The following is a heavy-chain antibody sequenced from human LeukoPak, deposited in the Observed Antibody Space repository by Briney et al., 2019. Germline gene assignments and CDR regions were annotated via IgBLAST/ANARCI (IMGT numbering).Heavy chain of an antibody. D-gene: IGHD6-19*01. CDR2: INPNSGGT. Sequence: GASVKVSCKASGYTFTGYYMHWVRQAPGQGLEWMGWINPNSGGTNYAQKFQGWVTMARDTSISTAYMELSRLRSDDTAVYYCARGSSGWYEFWFDPWGQGTLVTVSS. CDR3: ARGSSGWYEFWFDP. J-gene: IGHJ5*02. V-gene: IGHV1-2*04. CDR1: GYTFTGYY.